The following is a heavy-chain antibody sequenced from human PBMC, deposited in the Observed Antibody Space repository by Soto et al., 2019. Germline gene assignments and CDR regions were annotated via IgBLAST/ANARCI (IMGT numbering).Heavy chain of an antibody. CDR1: DGSFSGYF. J-gene: IGHJ4*02. Sequence: KPSETLSLTCGVYDGSFSGYFWTWIRQSPGKGLEWIGEINHSGSTNYNPSLKSRATISVDPSVKEFSLRLTAVTAADTAVYYCARGQWLPRGEYWGQGALVTVSS. CDR3: ARGQWLPRGEY. D-gene: IGHD6-19*01. V-gene: IGHV4-34*01. CDR2: INHSGST.